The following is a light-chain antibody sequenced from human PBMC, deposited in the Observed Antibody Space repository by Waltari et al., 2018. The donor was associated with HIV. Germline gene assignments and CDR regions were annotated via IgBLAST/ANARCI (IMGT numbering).Light chain of an antibody. J-gene: IGLJ3*02. CDR2: RNN. CDR3: TAWDSSLSAWV. CDR1: SNNVGYDA. Sequence: QAGLTQPPSVSKGLRQTATLTCTGNSNNVGYDAAAWLQQHQGHPPKLLSCRNNNRPSGISERFSASRSGDTASLTITGLQPEDEADYYCTAWDSSLSAWVFGGGTKLTVL. V-gene: IGLV10-54*01.